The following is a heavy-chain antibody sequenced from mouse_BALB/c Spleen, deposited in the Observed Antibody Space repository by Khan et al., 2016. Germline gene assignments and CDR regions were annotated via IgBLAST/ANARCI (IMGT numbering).Heavy chain of an antibody. Sequence: EVELVESGGGLVQPGGSRKLSCAASGFNFSSFGMHWVRQAPEKGLEWVAYISSGSNTIYYADTVKGRLTISRDNPKKTLLLQINSIRYEDTAMSYCARRIVARAYYCIYYCAQGTSVTVSS. CDR1: GFNFSSFG. CDR2: ISSGSNTI. J-gene: IGHJ4*01. D-gene: IGHD1-1*01. V-gene: IGHV5-17*02. CDR3: ARRIVARAYYCIYY.